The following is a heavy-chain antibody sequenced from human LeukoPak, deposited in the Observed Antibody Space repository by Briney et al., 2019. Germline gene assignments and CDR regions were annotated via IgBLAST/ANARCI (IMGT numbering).Heavy chain of an antibody. CDR2: INPNSGGT. V-gene: IGHV1-2*02. J-gene: IGHJ6*03. D-gene: IGHD2-2*01. Sequence: ASVKVSCKASGYTFTGYYMHWVRQAPGQGLEWMGWINPNSGGTNYAQKFQGRVTMTRDTSISTAYMELSRLRSDDTAVYYCARSVGSGYCSSTSCYPYYYYYMDVWGKGTTVTVSS. CDR3: ARSVGSGYCSSTSCYPYYYYYMDV. CDR1: GYTFTGYY.